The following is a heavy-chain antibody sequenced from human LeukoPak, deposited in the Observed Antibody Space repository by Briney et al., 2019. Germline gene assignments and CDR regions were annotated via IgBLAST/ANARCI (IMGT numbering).Heavy chain of an antibody. CDR2: IGTSSTTM. J-gene: IGHJ6*03. CDR1: GFTFSSYT. CDR3: ARFAAGGSYYYYMDV. Sequence: GGSLRLSCAASGFTFSSYTVNWVRQPPGKGLEWVSNIGTSSTTMYYADSVKGRFTISRDNAKNSLYLQMNSLRADDTAVYYCARFAAGGSYYYYMDVWGKGTTVTVSS. D-gene: IGHD6-25*01. V-gene: IGHV3-48*01.